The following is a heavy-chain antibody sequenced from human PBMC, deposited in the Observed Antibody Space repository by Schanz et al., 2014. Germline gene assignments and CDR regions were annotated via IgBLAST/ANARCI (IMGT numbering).Heavy chain of an antibody. J-gene: IGHJ4*02. CDR3: AKNFGSGSYGSPFDY. CDR1: GFTFSGYA. D-gene: IGHD3-10*01. V-gene: IGHV3-23*01. CDR2: ISASGGST. Sequence: EQVLESGGGFVQPGGSLRLSCAASGFTFSGYAMTWVRQAPGKGLEWVSAISASGGSTYYADSVKGRFTISRDNSKNTLYLQMNSLRAEDTAVYYCAKNFGSGSYGSPFDYWGQGTLVTVSS.